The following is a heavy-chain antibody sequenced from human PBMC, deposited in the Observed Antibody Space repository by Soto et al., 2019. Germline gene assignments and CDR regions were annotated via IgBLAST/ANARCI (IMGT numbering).Heavy chain of an antibody. CDR2: IKEDGAEK. Sequence: GGSLRLSCAASGFTFSSYWMSWVRQAPGKGLEWVASIKEDGAEKYYVDSVEGRFTISRDNAENSLYLHMNSLRAEDTAVYHCARGWGYFDNSGFPYFYGMDVWGQGTTVTV. V-gene: IGHV3-7*01. J-gene: IGHJ6*02. CDR3: ARGWGYFDNSGFPYFYGMDV. CDR1: GFTFSSYW. D-gene: IGHD3-22*01.